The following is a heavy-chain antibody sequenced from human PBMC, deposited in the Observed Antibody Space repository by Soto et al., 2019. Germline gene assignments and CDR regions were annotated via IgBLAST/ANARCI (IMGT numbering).Heavy chain of an antibody. J-gene: IGHJ3*01. V-gene: IGHV4-38-2*01. CDR2: IFHGGNT. CDR1: VFFISIGNY. CDR3: ARARWYDAFDV. D-gene: IGHD2-15*01. Sequence: SETLCVTCAVSVFFISIGNYWGWIRKPPGKGLEWIGSIFHGGNTYYNPSLKSRVTISVDMSKNQFSLKLDSVTAADTAVYYCARARWYDAFDVWGQGTVVTVSS.